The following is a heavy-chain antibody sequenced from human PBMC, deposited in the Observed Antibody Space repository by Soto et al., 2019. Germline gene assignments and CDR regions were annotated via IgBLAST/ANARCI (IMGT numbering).Heavy chain of an antibody. D-gene: IGHD2-2*01. Sequence: ASVKVSCKASGGTFSTFGISWVRQAPGQGLEWMGGIIPFFGTARYSQKFEDRITITADESTNTVYMDLRSLTSEDTAIYYCAKSAPMDAREKYYYDFCGQGALVTVCS. J-gene: IGHJ4*02. CDR2: IIPFFGTA. V-gene: IGHV1-69*13. CDR1: GGTFSTFG. CDR3: AKSAPMDAREKYYYDF.